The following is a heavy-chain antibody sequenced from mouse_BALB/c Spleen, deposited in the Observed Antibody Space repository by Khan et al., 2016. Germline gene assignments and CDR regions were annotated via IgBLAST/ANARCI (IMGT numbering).Heavy chain of an antibody. CDR3: TNIYDGYYEFAY. J-gene: IGHJ3*01. Sequence: EVELVESGGGLVKPGGSLKLPCAASGFIFSSYTMSWVRQTPEKRLEWVATISSGGSYIYYPDSVKGRFTISRDNAKNTLYLQMSSLKSEDTAMHYCTNIYDGYYEFAYWGQGTLVTVSA. V-gene: IGHV5-6-4*01. D-gene: IGHD2-3*01. CDR2: ISSGGSYI. CDR1: GFIFSSYT.